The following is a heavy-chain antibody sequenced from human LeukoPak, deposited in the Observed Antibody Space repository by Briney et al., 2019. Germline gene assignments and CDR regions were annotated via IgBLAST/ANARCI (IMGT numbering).Heavy chain of an antibody. CDR1: GGSISSYY. Sequence: SETLSLTCTVSGGSISSYYWSWIRQPVGKGLEWIGRIYTSGSTNYNPSLKSRVTMSVDTSKNQFSLKLSSVTAADTAVYYCARDPLGQLAIAYYFDYWGQGTLVTVSS. J-gene: IGHJ4*02. D-gene: IGHD6-13*01. V-gene: IGHV4-4*07. CDR3: ARDPLGQLAIAYYFDY. CDR2: IYTSGST.